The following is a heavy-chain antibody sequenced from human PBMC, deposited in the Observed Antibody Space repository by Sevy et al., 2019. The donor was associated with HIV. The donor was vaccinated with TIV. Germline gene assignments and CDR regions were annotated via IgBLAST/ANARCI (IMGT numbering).Heavy chain of an antibody. V-gene: IGHV3-74*01. CDR3: GRDPVAAAGTGIDY. Sequence: GGSLRLSCAASGFTFSSYWMHWVRQAPGKGLVWLSRIYVDGRTASYADSVKGRFAISRDNAKNTLYLQMNSLRDEDTAVYYCGRDPVAAAGTGIDYWGQGTLVTVSS. CDR1: GFTFSSYW. D-gene: IGHD6-13*01. CDR2: IYVDGRTA. J-gene: IGHJ4*02.